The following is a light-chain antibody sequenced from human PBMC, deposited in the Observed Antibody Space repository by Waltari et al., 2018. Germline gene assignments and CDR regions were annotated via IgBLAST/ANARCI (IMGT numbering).Light chain of an antibody. CDR2: AAS. CDR1: QSVSRF. V-gene: IGKV3-20*01. Sequence: EIVLTQSPGTLSLSPGERATLSCRASQSVSRFLAWYQQKPGQAPRLLIYAASNRAAGIPDRFSGSGSGTGFSLTSRRLELEDFGVYYCQHHVGLPATFGQGTKVEIK. CDR3: QHHVGLPAT. J-gene: IGKJ1*01.